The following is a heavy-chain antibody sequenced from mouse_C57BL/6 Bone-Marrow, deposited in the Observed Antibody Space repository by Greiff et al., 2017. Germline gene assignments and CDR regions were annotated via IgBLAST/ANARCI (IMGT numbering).Heavy chain of an antibody. Sequence: DVQLVESGGGLVQPGGSLKLSCAASGFTFSDYGMAWVRQAPRKGPEWVAFISNLAYSIYYADTVTGRFTISRENAKNTLYREVSSLRSEDTAMYYCARVDYDGFDYWGQGTTLTVSS. J-gene: IGHJ2*01. V-gene: IGHV5-15*01. CDR1: GFTFSDYG. D-gene: IGHD2-4*01. CDR2: ISNLAYSI. CDR3: ARVDYDGFDY.